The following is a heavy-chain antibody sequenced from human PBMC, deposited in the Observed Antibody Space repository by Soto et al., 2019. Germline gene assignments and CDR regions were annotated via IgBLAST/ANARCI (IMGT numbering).Heavy chain of an antibody. Sequence: ASVKVSCKASGYTFTSYYMHWVRQAPGQGLEWMGIINPSGGSTGYAQKFQGRVTMTMDTSTSTVYMELSSLRSEDTAVYYCAREPGRPDAFDIWGQGTMVTVSS. CDR3: AREPGRPDAFDI. CDR2: INPSGGST. V-gene: IGHV1-46*01. J-gene: IGHJ3*02. CDR1: GYTFTSYY.